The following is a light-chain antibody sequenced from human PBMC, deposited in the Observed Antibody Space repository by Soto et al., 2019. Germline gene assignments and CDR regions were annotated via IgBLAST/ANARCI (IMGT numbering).Light chain of an antibody. J-gene: IGKJ1*01. V-gene: IGKV1-5*03. Sequence: DIQMTQSPSTLSASVGDRVTITCRASQSIGVWLAWYQQKPGTAPKLLIYKTSTLDSGVPLRVIGSGSGTEFTLTISSLQPDDFATYYCQQYINYFRTFGQGTKVEIK. CDR1: QSIGVW. CDR3: QQYINYFRT. CDR2: KTS.